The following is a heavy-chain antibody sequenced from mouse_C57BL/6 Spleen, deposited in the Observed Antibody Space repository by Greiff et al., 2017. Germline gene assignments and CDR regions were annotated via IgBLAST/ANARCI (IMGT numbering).Heavy chain of an antibody. CDR3: AIAAGLLLLYYFDY. J-gene: IGHJ2*01. CDR2: IRNKANGSTT. Sequence: EVKLMESGGGLVQPGGSLSLSCEASGFTFTDYYMSWVRQTPGKALEWLGFIRNKANGSTTEYSASVKGRFTISRDNSQSILYLPMNALSAEDSSTYYCAIAAGLLLLYYFDYWGQGTTLTVSS. CDR1: GFTFTDYY. D-gene: IGHD2-3*01. V-gene: IGHV7-3*01.